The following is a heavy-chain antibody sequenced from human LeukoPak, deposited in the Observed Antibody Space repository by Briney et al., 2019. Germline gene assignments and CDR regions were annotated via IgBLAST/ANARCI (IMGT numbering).Heavy chain of an antibody. CDR1: GGSFSGYY. J-gene: IGHJ3*02. CDR2: INHSGST. Sequence: SETLSLTCAVYGGSFSGYYWSWIRQPPGKGLEWIGEINHSGSTNYNPSLKSRVTISVDTSKNQFSLKLSSVTAADTAVYYCARFPLDLTGYWSDAFDIWGQGTMVTVSS. CDR3: ARFPLDLTGYWSDAFDI. D-gene: IGHD3-9*01. V-gene: IGHV4-34*01.